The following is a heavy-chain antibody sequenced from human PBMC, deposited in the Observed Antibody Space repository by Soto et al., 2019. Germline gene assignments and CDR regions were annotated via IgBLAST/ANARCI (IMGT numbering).Heavy chain of an antibody. CDR2: IIPTFGRT. Sequence: SVKVSCKASGDTFSSYAISWVRQAPGKGLEWMGKIIPTFGRTNYAQKFQGRLTISADDSTSTAYMELRSLVSEDTAVYYCARDPLSSFAMDVWGQGTTVTVSS. CDR1: GDTFSSYA. CDR3: ARDPLSSFAMDV. J-gene: IGHJ6*02. V-gene: IGHV1-69*13. D-gene: IGHD6-6*01.